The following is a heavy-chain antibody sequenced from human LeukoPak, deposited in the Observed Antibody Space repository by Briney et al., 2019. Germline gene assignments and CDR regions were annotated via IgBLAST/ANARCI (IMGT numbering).Heavy chain of an antibody. CDR1: GFTFSSYG. D-gene: IGHD2-15*01. V-gene: IGHV3-33*01. Sequence: GRSLRLSCAAPGFTFSSYGMHWVRQAPGKGLEWVAVIWSDGSNKYYADSVKGRFTISRDNSKKTLYLQMNSLRAEDTAVYYCARRYCSGGSCYSFRGDWFDPWGQGTLVTVSS. CDR2: IWSDGSNK. J-gene: IGHJ5*02. CDR3: ARRYCSGGSCYSFRGDWFDP.